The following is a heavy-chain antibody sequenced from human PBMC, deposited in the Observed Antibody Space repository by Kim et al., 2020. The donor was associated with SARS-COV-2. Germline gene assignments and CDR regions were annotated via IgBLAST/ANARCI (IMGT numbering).Heavy chain of an antibody. CDR1: GFTFSSYG. J-gene: IGHJ3*02. D-gene: IGHD6-13*01. V-gene: IGHV3-33*01. CDR2: IWYDGSNK. Sequence: GGSLRLSCAASGFTFSSYGMHWVRQAPGKGLEWVAVIWYDGSNKYYVDSVKGRFTISRDNSKNTLYLQMNSLRAEDTAVYYCARVDRQQLVDIWGQGTMVTVSS. CDR3: ARVDRQQLVDI.